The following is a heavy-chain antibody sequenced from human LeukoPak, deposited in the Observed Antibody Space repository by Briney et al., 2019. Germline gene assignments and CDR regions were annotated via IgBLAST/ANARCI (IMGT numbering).Heavy chain of an antibody. Sequence: SETLSLTCTVSGDSINSLDLWSWVRQPPGKGLERIGEMYLSGTTHSNPSVKSRVTISIDKSKNQFFLNLSSVTAADTAVYYCAGLVGRYSSGLYYYYFDYWGQGTLVTVPS. CDR2: MYLSGTT. J-gene: IGHJ4*02. CDR1: GDSINSLDL. CDR3: AGLVGRYSSGLYYYYFDY. V-gene: IGHV4-4*02. D-gene: IGHD3-22*01.